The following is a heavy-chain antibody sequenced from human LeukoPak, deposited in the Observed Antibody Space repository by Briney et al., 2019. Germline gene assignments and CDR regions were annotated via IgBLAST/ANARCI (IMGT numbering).Heavy chain of an antibody. CDR1: GFTFSSYA. CDR3: ARATMGISDY. Sequence: PGGSLRLSCAASGFTFSSYAMSWVRQAPGKGLEWVANIKQDGSEKYYVDSVKGRFTISRDNAKNSLYLQMNSLRAEDTAVYYCARATMGISDYWGQGTLVTVSS. J-gene: IGHJ4*02. D-gene: IGHD2/OR15-2a*01. V-gene: IGHV3-7*01. CDR2: IKQDGSEK.